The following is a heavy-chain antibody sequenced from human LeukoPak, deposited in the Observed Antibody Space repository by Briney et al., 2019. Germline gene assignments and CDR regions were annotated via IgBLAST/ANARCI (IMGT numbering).Heavy chain of an antibody. J-gene: IGHJ4*02. CDR2: INPNSGGT. V-gene: IGHV1-2*02. D-gene: IGHD3-22*01. CDR3: YYRVSSGYLT. CDR1: GYTFTSYG. Sequence: GASVKVSCKASGYTFTSYGISWVRQAPGQGLEWMGWINPNSGGTNYAQKFQGRVSMTRDTSISTAYMELSRLRSDDTAVYYCYYRVSSGYLTWGQGTLVTVSS.